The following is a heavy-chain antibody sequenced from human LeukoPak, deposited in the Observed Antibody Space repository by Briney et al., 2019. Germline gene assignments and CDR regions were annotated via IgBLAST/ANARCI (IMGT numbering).Heavy chain of an antibody. V-gene: IGHV1-69*05. J-gene: IGHJ6*03. Sequence: ASVKVSCKASGGTFSSYTITWVRQAPGQGLEWMGGIMPLFGTANYAQKFQGRVTITTDESTSRAYMELSSLTSEDTAMYYCARVDRYHFYLDVWGKGTTVTVSS. CDR3: ARVDRYHFYLDV. CDR1: GGTFSSYT. D-gene: IGHD2-21*02. CDR2: IMPLFGTA.